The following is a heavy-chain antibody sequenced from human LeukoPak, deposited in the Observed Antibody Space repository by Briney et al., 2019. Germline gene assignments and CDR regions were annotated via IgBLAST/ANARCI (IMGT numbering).Heavy chain of an antibody. CDR1: GFSFSRHW. D-gene: IGHD2-21*01. Sequence: GESLKISCAASGFSFSRHWVHLVRQAPGKGLVWVSRISDDGSYTSNVDSVKGRFTISRDNVNNMLYLHMNSLRAEDTAVYYCASFGISWRSSYWGQGTLVTVSS. V-gene: IGHV3-74*01. CDR2: ISDDGSYT. J-gene: IGHJ4*02. CDR3: ASFGISWRSSY.